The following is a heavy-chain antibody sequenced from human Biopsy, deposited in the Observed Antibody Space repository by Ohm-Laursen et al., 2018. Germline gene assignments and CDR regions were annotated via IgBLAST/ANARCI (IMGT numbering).Heavy chain of an antibody. CDR3: ARVEAGTYDALDI. D-gene: IGHD1-26*01. Sequence: TLSLTCCVSCGSMTGYEWSWIRLAPGKGLEWIGYIYYSGGTKYNPSLASRVTFSVDMSKSQFSLKLYSVTAADTAVYYCARVEAGTYDALDIWGQGTLVAVSA. J-gene: IGHJ3*02. CDR1: CGSMTGYE. CDR2: IYYSGGT. V-gene: IGHV4-59*01.